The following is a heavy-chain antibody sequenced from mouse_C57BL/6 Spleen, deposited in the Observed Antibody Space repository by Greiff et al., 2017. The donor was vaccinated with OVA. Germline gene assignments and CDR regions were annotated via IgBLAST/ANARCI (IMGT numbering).Heavy chain of an antibody. Sequence: QVQLKESGAELVRPGASVTLSCKASGYTFTDYEMHWVKQTPVHGLEWIGAIDPETGGTAYNQKFKGKAILTADKSSSTAYMELRSLTSEDSAVYYCTPGAMDYWGKGTSVTVSS. V-gene: IGHV1-15*01. CDR3: TPGAMDY. CDR1: GYTFTDYE. J-gene: IGHJ4*01. CDR2: IDPETGGT.